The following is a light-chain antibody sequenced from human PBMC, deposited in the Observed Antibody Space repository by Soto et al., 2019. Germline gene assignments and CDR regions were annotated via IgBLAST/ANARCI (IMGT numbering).Light chain of an antibody. Sequence: ILLTQSPATLSMSPGQGATLICRASQSVITYLAWYQQKSGQAPRLLIYDASTRATDIPARFSGSGSGTDFNFTISRLEPEDFAVYYCQQYATSPKTFGQGTKVDIK. CDR2: DAS. CDR1: QSVITY. V-gene: IGKV3-15*01. J-gene: IGKJ1*01. CDR3: QQYATSPKT.